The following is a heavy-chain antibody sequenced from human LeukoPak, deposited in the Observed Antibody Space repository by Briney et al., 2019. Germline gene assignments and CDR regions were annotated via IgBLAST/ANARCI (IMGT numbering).Heavy chain of an antibody. Sequence: PGESLKISCKASGYSFTRNWIGWVRQMPGKGLEWMGIIYPGDSDTRYSPSFQGQVTISADKSISTAYLQWSSLKASDTGMYYCARHGAAAGGFTDYWGQGTLVTVSS. D-gene: IGHD6-13*01. CDR3: ARHGAAAGGFTDY. J-gene: IGHJ4*02. CDR1: GYSFTRNW. V-gene: IGHV5-51*01. CDR2: IYPGDSDT.